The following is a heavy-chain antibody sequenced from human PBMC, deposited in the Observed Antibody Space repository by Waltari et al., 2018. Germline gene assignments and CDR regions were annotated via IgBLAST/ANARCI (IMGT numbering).Heavy chain of an antibody. D-gene: IGHD6-13*01. CDR2: INPNSGGT. CDR1: GYTFTGYY. Sequence: QVQLVQSGAEVKKPGASVKVSCKASGYTFTGYYMHWVRQAPGQGLEWMGWINPNSGGTNYAQKFQGWVTMTRDTSISTAYMELSRLRSDDTAVYYCARDRALAAAGTGGMDVWGQGTTVTVSS. J-gene: IGHJ6*02. CDR3: ARDRALAAAGTGGMDV. V-gene: IGHV1-2*04.